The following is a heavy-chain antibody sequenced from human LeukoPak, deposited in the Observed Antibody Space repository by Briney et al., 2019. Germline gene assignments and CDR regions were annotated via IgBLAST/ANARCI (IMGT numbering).Heavy chain of an antibody. CDR1: GYTFTGYY. V-gene: IGHV1-2*06. CDR3: ARVLTMVRGVIHY. Sequence: ASVKASCKASGYTFTGYYMHWVRQAPGQGPEWMGRINPNSGGTNYAQKFQGRVTMTRDTSISTAYMELSRLRSDDTAVYYCARVLTMVRGVIHYWGQGTLVTVSS. D-gene: IGHD3-10*01. CDR2: INPNSGGT. J-gene: IGHJ4*02.